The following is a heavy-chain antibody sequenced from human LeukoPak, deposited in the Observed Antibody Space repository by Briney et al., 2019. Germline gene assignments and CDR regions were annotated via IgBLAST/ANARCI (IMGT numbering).Heavy chain of an antibody. V-gene: IGHV3-48*03. Sequence: GGSLRLSCAASGFTFSSYEMNWVRQAPGKGLEWVSYINSSGSTIYYADSVKGRFTISRDNAKNSLYLQMNSLRAEDTAVYYCAREPLGVVVVVAATGYFDYWGQGTLVTVSS. CDR1: GFTFSSYE. J-gene: IGHJ4*02. CDR3: AREPLGVVVVVAATGYFDY. CDR2: INSSGSTI. D-gene: IGHD2-15*01.